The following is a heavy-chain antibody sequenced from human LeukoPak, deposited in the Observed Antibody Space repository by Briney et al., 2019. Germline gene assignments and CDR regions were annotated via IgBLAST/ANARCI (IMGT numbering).Heavy chain of an antibody. CDR1: GYSISSGYY. CDR2: IYHSGST. J-gene: IGHJ4*02. D-gene: IGHD2-2*01. CDR3: ARVLRGYCSSTSCCSFDY. V-gene: IGHV4-38-2*02. Sequence: SETLSLTCTVSGYSISSGYYWGWIRQPPGKGLEWIGSIYHSGSTYYNPSLKSRVTISVDTSKNQFSLKLSSVTAADTAVYYCARVLRGYCSSTSCCSFDYWGQGTLVTVSS.